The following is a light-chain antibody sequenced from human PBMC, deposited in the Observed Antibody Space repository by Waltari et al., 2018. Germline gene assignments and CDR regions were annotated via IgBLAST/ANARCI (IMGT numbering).Light chain of an antibody. CDR3: QTGGHGTWV. CDR2: VNSDGSH. J-gene: IGLJ3*02. Sequence: QLVLTQSPSASASLGASVKLTCTLSSGHSSNVIAWHQQQPEKGPRYWMRVNSDGSHRKGDEVPDRFSCSRLGAVRYRTSSSLQSEDVADYYCQTGGHGTWVFCGGTKLTVL. CDR1: SGHSSNV. V-gene: IGLV4-69*01.